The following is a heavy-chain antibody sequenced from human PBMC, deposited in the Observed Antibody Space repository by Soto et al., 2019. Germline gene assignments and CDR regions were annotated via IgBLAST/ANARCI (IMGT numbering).Heavy chain of an antibody. CDR3: ARAGGYCSSTSCYKWIDY. CDR2: INHSGST. V-gene: IGHV4-34*01. Sequence: QVQLQQWGAGLLKPSETLSLTCAVYGGSFSGYYWSWIRQPPGKGLEWIGEINHSGSTNYNPSLKSRVTISVDTSKNQFSLKLSSVTAADTPVYYCARAGGYCSSTSCYKWIDYWGQGTLVTVSS. J-gene: IGHJ4*02. CDR1: GGSFSGYY. D-gene: IGHD2-2*02.